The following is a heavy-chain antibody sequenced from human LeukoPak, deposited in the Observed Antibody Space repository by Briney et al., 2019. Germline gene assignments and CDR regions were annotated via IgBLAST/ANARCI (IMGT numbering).Heavy chain of an antibody. CDR3: ARVAAATTTTPNWFDP. V-gene: IGHV4-38-2*02. D-gene: IGHD6-13*01. CDR2: IYHSGST. Sequence: SETLSLTCTVSGYSISSGYYWGWIRQPPGKGLEWIGSIYHSGSTYYNPSLKSRVTISVDTSKNQFSLKLSSVTAADTAVYYCARVAAATTTTPNWFDPWGQGTLVTVSS. J-gene: IGHJ5*02. CDR1: GYSISSGYY.